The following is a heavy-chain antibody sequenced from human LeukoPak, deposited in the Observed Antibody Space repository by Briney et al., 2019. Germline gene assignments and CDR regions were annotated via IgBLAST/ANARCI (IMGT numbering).Heavy chain of an antibody. Sequence: GASVKVSCKASGYTFTSYGISWVRQAPGQGLEWMGGIIPIFGTANYAQKFQGRVTITADESTSTAYMELSSLRSEDTAVYYCARGYPDIAVAGSGTFDYWGQGTLVTVS. D-gene: IGHD6-19*01. CDR1: GYTFTSYG. CDR2: IIPIFGTA. V-gene: IGHV1-69*13. CDR3: ARGYPDIAVAGSGTFDY. J-gene: IGHJ4*02.